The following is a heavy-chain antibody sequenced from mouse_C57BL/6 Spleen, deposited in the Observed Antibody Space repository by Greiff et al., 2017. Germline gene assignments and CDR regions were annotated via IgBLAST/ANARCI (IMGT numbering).Heavy chain of an antibody. J-gene: IGHJ4*01. Sequence: EVQLVESGGCLVQPGGSLSLSCAASGFTFTDYYMSWVRQPPGKALEWLGFIRNKANGDTTEYSASVKGRFTISRDNSQSILYLQMNALRAEDSATYYCARYKIYEDYVDGLMDYWGEGDSDPVSS. CDR1: GFTFTDYY. D-gene: IGHD2-4*01. CDR3: ARYKIYEDYVDGLMDY. CDR2: IRNKANGDTT. V-gene: IGHV7-3*01.